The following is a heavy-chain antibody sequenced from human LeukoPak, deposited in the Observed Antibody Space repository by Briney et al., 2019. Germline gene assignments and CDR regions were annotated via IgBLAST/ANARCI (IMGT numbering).Heavy chain of an antibody. V-gene: IGHV1-69*13. Sequence: SVKVSCKASGGTFSSYAISWLRQAPGQGLEWMGGIIPILGTANYAQKFQGRVTITADESTSTAYMELSSLRSEDTAVYYCARANRVSYGDYNYFDYWGQGTLVTVSS. CDR3: ARANRVSYGDYNYFDY. CDR2: IIPILGTA. CDR1: GGTFSSYA. J-gene: IGHJ4*02. D-gene: IGHD4-17*01.